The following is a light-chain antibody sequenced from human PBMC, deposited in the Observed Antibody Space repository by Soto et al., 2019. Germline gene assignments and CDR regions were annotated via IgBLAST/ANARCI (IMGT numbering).Light chain of an antibody. V-gene: IGKV1-5*01. Sequence: IKMTKSPATLSGSVGDRVTITCRASQTISSWLAWYQQKPGKAPKLLIYDASTLQSGVPSRFGGGESWTEFTLTICSLQPDDFAIYYCQQYINYPWTFGQGTKVDIK. CDR3: QQYINYPWT. CDR1: QTISSW. J-gene: IGKJ1*01. CDR2: DAS.